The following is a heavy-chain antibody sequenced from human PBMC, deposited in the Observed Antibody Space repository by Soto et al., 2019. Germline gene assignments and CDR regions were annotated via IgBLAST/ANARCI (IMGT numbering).Heavy chain of an antibody. V-gene: IGHV4-39*01. D-gene: IGHD3-10*01. Sequence: SETLSLTXTVSGGSISSSSYYWGWIRQPPGKGLEWIGSIYYSGSTYYNPSLKSRVTISVDTSKNQFSLKLSSVTAADTAVYYCARNYGSGSYIMGYYYGMDVWGQGTTVTVSS. J-gene: IGHJ6*02. CDR2: IYYSGST. CDR3: ARNYGSGSYIMGYYYGMDV. CDR1: GGSISSSSYY.